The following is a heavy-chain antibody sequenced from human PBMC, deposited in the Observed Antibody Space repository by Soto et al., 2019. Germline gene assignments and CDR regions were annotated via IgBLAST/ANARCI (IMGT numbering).Heavy chain of an antibody. D-gene: IGHD2-15*01. CDR3: ARRYCSGASCYFDD. CDR1: GFTFSSYA. CDR2: IRREGGKK. V-gene: IGHV3-7*01. J-gene: IGHJ4*02. Sequence: GGSLRLSCAASGFTFSSYAMSWVRQARGKGLEWVANIRREGGKKYYVDSVKGRFTISRDNAKNSLFLQMNSLRAEDTALYYCARRYCSGASCYFDDWGQGTLVTVSS.